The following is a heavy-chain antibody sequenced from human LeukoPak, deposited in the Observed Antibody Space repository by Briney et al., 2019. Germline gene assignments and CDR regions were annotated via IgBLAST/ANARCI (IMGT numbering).Heavy chain of an antibody. V-gene: IGHV3-30-3*01. CDR3: AKDSSSWYYFDY. CDR2: ISYDGSNK. J-gene: IGHJ4*02. D-gene: IGHD6-13*01. CDR1: GFTFSSYA. Sequence: PGRSLRLSCAASGFTFSSYAMHWVRQAPGKGLEWVAVISYDGSNKYYADSVKGRFTISRDNSKNTLYLQMNNLRAEDTAVYYCAKDSSSWYYFDYWGQGTLVTVSS.